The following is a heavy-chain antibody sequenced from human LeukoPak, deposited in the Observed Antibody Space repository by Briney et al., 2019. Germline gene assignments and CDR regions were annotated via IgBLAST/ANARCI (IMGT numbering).Heavy chain of an antibody. CDR2: INPNSGGT. D-gene: IGHD2-2*01. Sequence: ASVKVSCKASGYTFTGYYIHWVRQAPGQGLEWMGWINPNSGGTNYAQKFQGRVTMTRDTSITTAYMELSRLRSDDTAVYFCARDGYCSSTSCYFPFDCWGQGTLVTVSS. J-gene: IGHJ4*02. CDR3: ARDGYCSSTSCYFPFDC. CDR1: GYTFTGYY. V-gene: IGHV1-2*02.